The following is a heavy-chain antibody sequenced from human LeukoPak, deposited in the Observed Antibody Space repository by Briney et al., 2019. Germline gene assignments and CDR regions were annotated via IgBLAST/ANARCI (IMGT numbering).Heavy chain of an antibody. Sequence: PGGSLRLSCAASGFTFSSYGMHWVRQAPGKGLEWVAVISYDGSNKYYADSVKGRFTISRDNSKNTLYLQMNSLRAEDTAVYYCAKSSRSNTMVRGVFQPWGQGTLVTVSS. CDR1: GFTFSSYG. CDR2: ISYDGSNK. J-gene: IGHJ1*01. V-gene: IGHV3-30*18. D-gene: IGHD3-10*01. CDR3: AKSSRSNTMVRGVFQP.